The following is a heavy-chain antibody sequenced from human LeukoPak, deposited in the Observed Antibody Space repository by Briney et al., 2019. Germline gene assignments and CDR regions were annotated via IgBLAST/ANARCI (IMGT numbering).Heavy chain of an antibody. CDR1: GYTFTGYY. Sequence: ASVKVSCKASGYTFTGYYMHWVRQAPGQGLEWMGWINPNSGGTNYAQKFQGRLTITRETSISTAYMELSSLRSDDTAVYYWASRYGSGSYYSDAFDIWGQGTMVTVSS. CDR2: INPNSGGT. CDR3: ASRYGSGSYYSDAFDI. D-gene: IGHD3-10*01. J-gene: IGHJ3*02. V-gene: IGHV1-2*02.